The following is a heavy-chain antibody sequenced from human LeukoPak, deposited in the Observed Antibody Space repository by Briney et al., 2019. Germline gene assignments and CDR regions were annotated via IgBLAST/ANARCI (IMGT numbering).Heavy chain of an antibody. CDR1: GGSTSGYY. CDR2: IHYSGST. D-gene: IGHD4-17*01. Sequence: SETLSLTCAVSGGSTSGYYWNWIRQPPGKRLEWIGNIHYSGSTNYSPSLKSRATITVDTSKNQFSLKLSSVTAADTAVYYCARTGEVTTVCDSWGQGNLVTVSS. J-gene: IGHJ4*02. CDR3: ARTGEVTTVCDS. V-gene: IGHV4-59*08.